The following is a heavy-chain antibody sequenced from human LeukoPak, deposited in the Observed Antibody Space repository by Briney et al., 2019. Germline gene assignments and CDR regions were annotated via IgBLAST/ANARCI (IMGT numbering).Heavy chain of an antibody. V-gene: IGHV3-23*01. J-gene: IGHJ4*02. CDR3: AKGLGFLPQFDY. CDR1: GFTFNSEA. Sequence: PGGSLRLSCAASGFTFNSEAMTWVRQGPGKGLEWVSSISDSGGTTYYADSVKGRFTISRDNSKNTAYLQMNSLRAEDTALYYCAKGLGFLPQFDYWGQGTLVAASS. D-gene: IGHD6-19*01. CDR2: ISDSGGTT.